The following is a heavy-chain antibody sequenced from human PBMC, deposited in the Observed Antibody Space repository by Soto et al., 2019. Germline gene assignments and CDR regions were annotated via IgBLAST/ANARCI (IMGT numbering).Heavy chain of an antibody. CDR1: GGSITSGDYY. CDR2: IYYSGTT. J-gene: IGHJ6*02. V-gene: IGHV4-30-4*01. D-gene: IGHD2-2*01. CDR3: ARIPALMRYYYYGMDV. Sequence: SETLSLTCTVSGGSITSGDYYWSWIRQPPGKGLEWIGYIYYSGTTYSNPSLKSRVSISVDTSKNQFSLNLTSVTAADTAVYYCARIPALMRYYYYGMDVWGQGTTVTVSS.